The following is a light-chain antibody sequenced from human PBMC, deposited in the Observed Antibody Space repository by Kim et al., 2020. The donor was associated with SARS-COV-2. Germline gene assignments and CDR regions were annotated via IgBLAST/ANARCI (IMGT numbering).Light chain of an antibody. Sequence: DIQMTQSPSSLSASLGDRVTITCRSSQTIAAYLNWYQQRPGKPPKLLIFASSTLENGVPSRFSGSGSGTDFTLTINNVQPEDFATYYCQQTYRLPLTFGQGTRLEIK. J-gene: IGKJ5*01. CDR1: QTIAAY. V-gene: IGKV1-39*01. CDR3: QQTYRLPLT. CDR2: ASS.